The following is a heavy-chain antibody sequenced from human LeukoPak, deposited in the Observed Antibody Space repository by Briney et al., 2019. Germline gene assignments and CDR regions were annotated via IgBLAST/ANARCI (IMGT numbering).Heavy chain of an antibody. CDR2: VSGYNGDT. CDR1: GYTFSRHG. V-gene: IGHV1-18*01. CDR3: ARAWSTSCYDY. J-gene: IGHJ4*02. D-gene: IGHD2-2*01. Sequence: GASVKVSCKTSGYTFSRHGITWVRQAPGQGPEWMGWVSGYNGDTNYAKSVRGRVTMTTDTSTNTAYMELRSLRAEDTAVYYCARAWSTSCYDYWGQGTLVTVSS.